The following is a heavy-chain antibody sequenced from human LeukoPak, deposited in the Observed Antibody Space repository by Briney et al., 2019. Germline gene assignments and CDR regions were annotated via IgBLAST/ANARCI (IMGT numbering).Heavy chain of an antibody. CDR1: GFTFSSYW. Sequence: GGSLRLSCAASGFTFSSYWMSWVRQAPGKGLEWVANIKQDGSNKYYADSVKGRFTISRDNSKNTLYLQMNSLRAEDTAVYYCAKDRLYGSGSQALDYWGQGTLVTVSS. V-gene: IGHV3-7*01. CDR3: AKDRLYGSGSQALDY. D-gene: IGHD3-10*01. CDR2: IKQDGSNK. J-gene: IGHJ4*02.